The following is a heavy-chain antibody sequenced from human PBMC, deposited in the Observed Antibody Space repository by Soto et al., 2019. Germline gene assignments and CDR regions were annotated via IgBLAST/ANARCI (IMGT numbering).Heavy chain of an antibody. CDR3: ARRIVDGPRVFDY. J-gene: IGHJ4*02. CDR1: GGSISSSSYY. V-gene: IGHV4-39*01. CDR2: IYYSGST. D-gene: IGHD2-15*01. Sequence: SETLSLTCTVSGGSISSSSYYWGWIRQPPGKGLEWIGSIYYSGSTYYNPSLKSRVTISVDTSKNQFSLKLSSVTAADTAVYYCARRIVDGPRVFDYWGQGTLVTVSS.